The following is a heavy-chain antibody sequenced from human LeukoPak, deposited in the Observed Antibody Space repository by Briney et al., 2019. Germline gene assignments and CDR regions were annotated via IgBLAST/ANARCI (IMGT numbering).Heavy chain of an antibody. J-gene: IGHJ4*02. CDR2: IWYDGSEK. CDR3: AGDGYYGSGRPFDY. D-gene: IGHD3-10*01. Sequence: GRSLRLSCAASGFNFNDSGMHWVRQAPGKGLEWVAVIWYDGSEKYYADSVNGRLTISRDNSKNTLYLQRNSLSADDTAVYYCAGDGYYGSGRPFDYWGQGALVSVSS. CDR1: GFNFNDSG. V-gene: IGHV3-33*01.